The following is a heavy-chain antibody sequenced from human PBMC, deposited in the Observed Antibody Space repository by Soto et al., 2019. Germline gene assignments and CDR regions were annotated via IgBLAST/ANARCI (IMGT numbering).Heavy chain of an antibody. CDR3: AKSSYNFDRSGYYFRDFDL. CDR1: VFTFGNYA. J-gene: IGHJ4*02. D-gene: IGHD3-22*01. V-gene: IGHV3-23*01. CDR2: ISGDGSST. Sequence: GSLRLSCAAPVFTFGNYAMNWVRQAPGKGLEWVSGISGDGSSTKYADSGKGRLTISRDNSKNILYLQMNSLRVEDTAVYYCAKSSYNFDRSGYYFRDFDLWGQGTLVTVSS.